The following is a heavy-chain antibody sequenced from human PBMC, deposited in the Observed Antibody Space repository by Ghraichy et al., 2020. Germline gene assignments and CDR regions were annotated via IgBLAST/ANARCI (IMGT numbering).Heavy chain of an antibody. CDR3: ANLPVVIPASVAY. CDR1: GFTFSRDW. D-gene: IGHD2-2*01. V-gene: IGHV3-7*01. CDR2: INPDGSKD. J-gene: IGHJ4*02. Sequence: TCGASGFTFSRDWMTWVRQAPGKGLEWVANINPDGSKDYYVDSVKGRFTISRDNANNTLYLQMSSLRAEDTAMYYCANLPVVIPASVAYWGQGTLVTVAS.